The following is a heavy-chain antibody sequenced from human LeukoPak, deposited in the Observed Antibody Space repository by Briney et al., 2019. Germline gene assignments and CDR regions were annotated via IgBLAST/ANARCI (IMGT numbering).Heavy chain of an antibody. D-gene: IGHD1-26*01. Sequence: GGSLRLSCAASGFTFSSYAMNWVRQAPGKGLEWVSAISGSGGSTYYADSVKGRFTISRDNSKNTLYLQMNSLRAEDTAVYYCAKDPDGWELRHWGQGTLVTVSS. J-gene: IGHJ4*02. CDR2: ISGSGGST. CDR3: AKDPDGWELRH. V-gene: IGHV3-23*01. CDR1: GFTFSSYA.